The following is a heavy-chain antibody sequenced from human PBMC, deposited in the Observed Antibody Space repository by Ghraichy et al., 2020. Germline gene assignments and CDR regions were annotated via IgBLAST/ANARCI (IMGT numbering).Heavy chain of an antibody. D-gene: IGHD3-3*01. Sequence: GGSLRLSCAASGFTFSSYWMSWVRQTPGKGLEWVANIKRDGSDKYYVDSVKGRFTISRDNAKNSLFLQMNSLRVEDTAVYYCARDTTATSPNYNLWSGYGYGGQGTLVTVSS. CDR1: GFTFSSYW. CDR2: IKRDGSDK. V-gene: IGHV3-7*01. CDR3: ARDTTATSPNYNLWSGYGY. J-gene: IGHJ4*02.